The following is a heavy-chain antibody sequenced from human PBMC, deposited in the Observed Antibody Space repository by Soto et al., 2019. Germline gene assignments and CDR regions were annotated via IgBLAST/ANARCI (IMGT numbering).Heavy chain of an antibody. CDR1: GFTFSSYW. J-gene: IGHJ4*02. Sequence: EVQLVESGGGLVQPGGSLRLSCAASGFTFSSYWMHWVRQAPGKGLVWVSRIDSDGSSTSYADSVKGRFTISRDNAKNMLCLQMNNLRAEDTAVYYCAGSLGYWGQGALVTVSS. D-gene: IGHD2-15*01. CDR3: AGSLGY. V-gene: IGHV3-74*01. CDR2: IDSDGSST.